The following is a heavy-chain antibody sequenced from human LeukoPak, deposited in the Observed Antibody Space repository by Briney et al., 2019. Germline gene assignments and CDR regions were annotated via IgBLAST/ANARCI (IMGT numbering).Heavy chain of an antibody. CDR1: GYTFTSYG. D-gene: IGHD1-1*01. CDR2: ISAYNGNT. Sequence: ASVKVSCKASGYTFTSYGISWVRQAPGQGLEWMGWISAYNGNTNYAQKLQGRVTMTTDTSTSTAYMELRSLRSDDTAVYYCARAPKLERRLLVHMDVWGKGTTVTVSS. CDR3: ARAPKLERRLLVHMDV. J-gene: IGHJ6*03. V-gene: IGHV1-18*01.